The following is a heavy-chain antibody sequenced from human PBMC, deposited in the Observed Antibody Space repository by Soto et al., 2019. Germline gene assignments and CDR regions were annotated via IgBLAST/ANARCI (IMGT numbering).Heavy chain of an antibody. CDR3: ARESYATDYYYGMDV. CDR2: INPNSGGT. Sequence: ASVKVSCKASGYTFTGYYMHWVRQAPGQGREWMGWINPNSGGTTYAQKFQGWVTMTRDTSISTAYMELSRLRSDDTAVYYCARESYATDYYYGMDVWGQGTTVTVSS. J-gene: IGHJ6*02. CDR1: GYTFTGYY. D-gene: IGHD3-16*01. V-gene: IGHV1-2*04.